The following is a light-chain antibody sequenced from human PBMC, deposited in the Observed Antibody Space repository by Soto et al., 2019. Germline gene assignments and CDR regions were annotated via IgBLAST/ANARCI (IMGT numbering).Light chain of an antibody. CDR1: SRDVGGYDF. Sequence: QSVLTQPPSASGSPGQAVTISCTGTSRDVGGYDFVSWYQVRPGEAPQLIIYNVNGRPSGVPRRFSGSKSGNTASLTVSGLQAVDEADYYCSSYSDTNIRVFGTGTKVTVL. CDR3: SSYSDTNIRV. CDR2: NVN. J-gene: IGLJ1*01. V-gene: IGLV2-8*01.